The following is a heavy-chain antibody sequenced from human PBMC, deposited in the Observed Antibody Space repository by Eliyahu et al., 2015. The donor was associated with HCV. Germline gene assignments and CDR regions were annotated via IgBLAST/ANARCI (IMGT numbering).Heavy chain of an antibody. Sequence: EVQLVESGGGLVKPGGSLRLSCAASGFTFSSYSMNWVRQAPGKGLEWVSSISSSSSYIYYADSVKGRFTISRDNAKNSLYLQMNSLRAEDTAVYYCATGWLQLHVDYWGQGTLVTVSS. CDR2: ISSSSSYI. D-gene: IGHD5-24*01. J-gene: IGHJ4*02. CDR3: ATGWLQLHVDY. V-gene: IGHV3-21*01. CDR1: GFTFSSYS.